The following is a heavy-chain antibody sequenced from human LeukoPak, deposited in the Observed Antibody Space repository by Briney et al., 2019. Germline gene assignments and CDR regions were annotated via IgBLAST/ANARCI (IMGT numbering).Heavy chain of an antibody. Sequence: PGGSLRLSCAASGFTFDDYVMSWVRQAPGKGLEWVSGINWNGGSTGYADSVKGRFTISRDNAKNSLYLQMNSLRAEDTALYYCAREISGIAVAGTGPYYYYYMDVWGKGTTVTVSS. CDR3: AREISGIAVAGTGPYYYYYMDV. CDR1: GFTFDDYV. D-gene: IGHD6-19*01. J-gene: IGHJ6*03. CDR2: INWNGGST. V-gene: IGHV3-20*04.